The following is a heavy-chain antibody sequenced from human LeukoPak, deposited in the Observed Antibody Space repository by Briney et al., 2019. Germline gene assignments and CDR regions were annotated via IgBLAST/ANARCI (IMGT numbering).Heavy chain of an antibody. D-gene: IGHD3-10*01. CDR1: GFTFSSYA. J-gene: IGHJ4*02. V-gene: IGHV3-23*01. CDR2: ISGSGGST. CDR3: AKSSDYYGSGSGDY. Sequence: GGSLRLSCAASGFTFSSYAMSWVRQAPGKGLEWVSAISGSGGSTYYADSVKGRFAISRDNSKNTLYLQMNSLRAEDTAVYYCAKSSDYYGSGSGDYWGQGTLVTVSS.